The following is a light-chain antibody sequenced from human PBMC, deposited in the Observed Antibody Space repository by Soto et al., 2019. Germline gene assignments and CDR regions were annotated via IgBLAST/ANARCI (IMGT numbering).Light chain of an antibody. CDR1: SSNIGARYD. Sequence: QLVLTQPPSVSGAPGQRVTISCTGSSSNIGARYDVHWYQQLPGTAPKLLIYGNSNRPSGVPDRFSGSKSGTSASLAITGLQAEDEADYYCQSYDSSLSGYVVFGGGTKLTVL. V-gene: IGLV1-40*01. CDR3: QSYDSSLSGYVV. CDR2: GNS. J-gene: IGLJ2*01.